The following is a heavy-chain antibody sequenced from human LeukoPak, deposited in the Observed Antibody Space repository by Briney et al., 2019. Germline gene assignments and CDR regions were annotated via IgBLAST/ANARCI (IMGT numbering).Heavy chain of an antibody. D-gene: IGHD6-19*01. CDR3: ARAHSSGLRWFDP. V-gene: IGHV4-4*02. CDR1: GGSISSSNW. J-gene: IGHJ5*02. CDR2: IYHSGST. Sequence: PSETLSLTCAVSGGSISSSNWWSWVRPPPGKGLEWIGEIYHSGSTNYNPSLKSRVTISVDKSKNQFSLKLSSVTAADTAVYYCARAHSSGLRWFDPWGQGTLVTVSS.